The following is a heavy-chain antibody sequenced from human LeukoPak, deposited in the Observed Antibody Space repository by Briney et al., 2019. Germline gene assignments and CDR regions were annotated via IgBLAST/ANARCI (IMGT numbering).Heavy chain of an antibody. Sequence: SETLSLTCTVSGGSNSSGSYYWSWIRQPAGKGLEWIGRIYTSGSTNYNPSLKSRVTISVDTSKSQFSLKLSSVTAADTAVYYCARHRWLRRFDYWGQGTLVTVSS. CDR2: IYTSGST. J-gene: IGHJ4*02. CDR1: GGSNSSGSYY. V-gene: IGHV4-61*02. D-gene: IGHD5-12*01. CDR3: ARHRWLRRFDY.